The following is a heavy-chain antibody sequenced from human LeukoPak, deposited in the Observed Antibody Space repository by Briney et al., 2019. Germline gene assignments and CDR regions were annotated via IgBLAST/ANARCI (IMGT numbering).Heavy chain of an antibody. CDR1: GFTFSNYW. D-gene: IGHD6-19*01. Sequence: GGSLRLSCAVSGFTFSNYWMSWVRQAPGKGLEWVADIKQDGSEKYYVGSVKGRFTISRDNAKNTVYLQMNSLRAEDTAVYYCARWYSSGWYSDYWGQGTLVTVSS. CDR3: ARWYSSGWYSDY. J-gene: IGHJ4*02. CDR2: IKQDGSEK. V-gene: IGHV3-7*01.